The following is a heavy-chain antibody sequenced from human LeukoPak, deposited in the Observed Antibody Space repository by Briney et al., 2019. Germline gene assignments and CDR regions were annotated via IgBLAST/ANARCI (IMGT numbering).Heavy chain of an antibody. Sequence: GGSLRLSCAASGFTFSNYAMSWVRQAPGKGLEWVSAILGSGGSTYYADSVKGRFTVSRDNSKSTLYLQMNSLRAEDTALFYCAKWGDYDVLTGYYVPDYWGQGTLVTVSS. V-gene: IGHV3-23*01. J-gene: IGHJ4*02. CDR2: ILGSGGST. D-gene: IGHD3-9*01. CDR1: GFTFSNYA. CDR3: AKWGDYDVLTGYYVPDY.